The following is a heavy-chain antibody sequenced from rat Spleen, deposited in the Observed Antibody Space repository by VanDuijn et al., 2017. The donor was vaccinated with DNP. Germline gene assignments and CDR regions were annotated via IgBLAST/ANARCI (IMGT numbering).Heavy chain of an antibody. J-gene: IGHJ2*01. D-gene: IGHD1-12*02. CDR2: IIYDGSRT. V-gene: IGHV5S10*01. CDR1: GFTFSDYN. CDR3: ATQGRYDGPPDY. Sequence: EVQLVESGGGLVQPGRSLKLSCAASGFTFSDYNMAWVRQAPKKGLEWVATIIYDGSRTYYRDSVKGRFTISRDNAKSTLYLQMDSLRSEDTATYDCATQGRYDGPPDYWGQGVMVTVSS.